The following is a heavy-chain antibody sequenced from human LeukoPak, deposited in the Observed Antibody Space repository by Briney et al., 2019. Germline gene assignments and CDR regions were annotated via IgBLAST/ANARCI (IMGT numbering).Heavy chain of an antibody. CDR2: IKQDGREK. CDR3: GGGLVRGPKDY. CDR1: GFTFSSDW. V-gene: IGHV3-7*01. J-gene: IGHJ4*02. Sequence: GSLRLSRAASGFTFSSDWMSSVPQAPGNRLGGVDNIKQDGREKFFVDSVKGRFTIFRDNAKNSLYLQMNSLRGEDTAVHYCGGGLVRGPKDYWGQGTLVTVSS. D-gene: IGHD3-10*01.